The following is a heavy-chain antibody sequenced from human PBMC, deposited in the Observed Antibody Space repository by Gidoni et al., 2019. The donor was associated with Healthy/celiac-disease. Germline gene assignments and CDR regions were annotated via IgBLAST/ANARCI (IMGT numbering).Heavy chain of an antibody. CDR2: INPSGGST. Sequence: QVRLVQSGAEVKKPAASVTVSCKESGYTYTSYYMHWVRQAPGQGLEWMGIINPSGGSTSYAQKFQGRVTMTRDTSTSTVYMELSSLRSEDTAVYYCARGGSSWPPRAMVFDYWGQGTLVTVSS. D-gene: IGHD6-13*01. J-gene: IGHJ4*02. V-gene: IGHV1-46*03. CDR3: ARGGSSWPPRAMVFDY. CDR1: GYTYTSYY.